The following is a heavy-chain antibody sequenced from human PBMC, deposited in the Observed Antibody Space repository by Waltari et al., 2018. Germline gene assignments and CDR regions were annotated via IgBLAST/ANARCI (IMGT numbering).Heavy chain of an antibody. CDR3: ARAIAAAGYFDY. V-gene: IGHV1-69*12. Sequence: QVQLVQSGAEVKKPGSSVKVSCKASGGTFSSYAISWVRQAPGQGLEWMGGSIPIFGTANDAQKFQGRVTITADESTSTAYMELSSLRSEDTAVYYCARAIAAAGYFDYWGQGTLVTVSS. D-gene: IGHD6-13*01. J-gene: IGHJ4*02. CDR1: GGTFSSYA. CDR2: SIPIFGTA.